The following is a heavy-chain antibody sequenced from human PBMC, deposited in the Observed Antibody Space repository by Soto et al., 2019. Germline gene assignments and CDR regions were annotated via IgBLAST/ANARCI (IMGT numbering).Heavy chain of an antibody. V-gene: IGHV3-30*18. CDR3: AKDRPSVRYYGSGSYYTGYYMDV. CDR2: ISYDGSNK. CDR1: GFTFSSYG. J-gene: IGHJ6*03. D-gene: IGHD3-10*01. Sequence: GGSLRLSCAASGFTFSSYGMHWVRQAPGKGLEWVAVISYDGSNKYYADSVKGRFTISRDNSKNTLYLQMNSLRAEDTAVYYCAKDRPSVRYYGSGSYYTGYYMDVWGKGTTVTVSS.